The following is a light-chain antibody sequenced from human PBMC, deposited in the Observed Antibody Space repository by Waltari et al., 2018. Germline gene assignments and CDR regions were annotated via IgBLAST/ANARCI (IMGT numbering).Light chain of an antibody. CDR1: SYNIGRLH. Sequence: QSVLPQPPAVSGTPGQRVTTSCSGSSYNIGRLHVNWYQQFPGTAPQLLIYRDNQRPSGVPDRFSGSRSGTSASLAIGALRSVDEADYYCAVWDDILTAWVFGGGTKLTVL. V-gene: IGLV1-47*01. J-gene: IGLJ3*02. CDR3: AVWDDILTAWV. CDR2: RDN.